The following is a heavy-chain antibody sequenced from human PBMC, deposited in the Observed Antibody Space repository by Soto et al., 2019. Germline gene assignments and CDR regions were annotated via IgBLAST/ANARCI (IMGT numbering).Heavy chain of an antibody. CDR1: GGSISSYY. J-gene: IGHJ4*02. Sequence: SETLSLTCTVSGGSISSYYWSWIRQPPGKGLEWIGYIYYSGSTNYNPSLKSRVTISVDTSKNQFSLKLSSVTAADTAVYYCAREKGYSGYDRGNFDYWGQGTLVTVSS. CDR3: AREKGYSGYDRGNFDY. D-gene: IGHD5-12*01. V-gene: IGHV4-59*01. CDR2: IYYSGST.